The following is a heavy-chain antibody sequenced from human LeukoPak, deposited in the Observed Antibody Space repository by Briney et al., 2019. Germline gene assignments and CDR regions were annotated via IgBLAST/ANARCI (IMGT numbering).Heavy chain of an antibody. Sequence: GGSLRLSCAAPGFRLSSYWMSWVRQAPGKRLEWVANINPDVSNMFYVDSVKGRFTISRDNAKSSLYLQMNNLRAEDTAVYFCVSGFLQWLHWGQGTLVTVSS. CDR3: VSGFLQWLH. V-gene: IGHV3-7*01. D-gene: IGHD3-3*01. CDR2: INPDVSNM. CDR1: GFRLSSYW. J-gene: IGHJ4*02.